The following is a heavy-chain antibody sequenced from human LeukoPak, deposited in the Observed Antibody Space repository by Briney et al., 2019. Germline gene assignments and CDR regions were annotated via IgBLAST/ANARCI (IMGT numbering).Heavy chain of an antibody. CDR1: GFTVSSNY. D-gene: IGHD1-26*01. CDR2: IYSGGST. J-gene: IGHJ4*02. CDR3: AKEGELLSFDY. Sequence: GGSLRLSCAASGFTVSSNYMSWVRQAPGKGLEWVSVIYSGGSTYYADSVKGRFTISRDNSKNTLYLQMNSLRAEDTAVYYCAKEGELLSFDYWGQGTLVTVSS. V-gene: IGHV3-53*05.